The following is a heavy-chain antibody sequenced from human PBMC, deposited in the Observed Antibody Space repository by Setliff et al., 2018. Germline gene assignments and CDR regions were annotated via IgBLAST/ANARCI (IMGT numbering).Heavy chain of an antibody. CDR3: ARDREVVGSTRGTYYHYYHMDV. Sequence: PGGSLRLSCAASGFTFSSYGMHWVRQAPGKGLEWVAVIWSHGGLKSYVDSVKGRFTISRDNSENTLYLQMNSLRAEDTAVYYCARDREVVGSTRGTYYHYYHMDVWGKGTTVTVSS. V-gene: IGHV3-33*01. D-gene: IGHD1-26*01. CDR1: GFTFSSYG. CDR2: IWSHGGLK. J-gene: IGHJ6*03.